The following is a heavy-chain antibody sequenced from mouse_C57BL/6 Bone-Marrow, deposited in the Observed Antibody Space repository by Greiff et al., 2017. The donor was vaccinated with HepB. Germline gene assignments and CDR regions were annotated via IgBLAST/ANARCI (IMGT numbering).Heavy chain of an antibody. CDR2: INYDGSST. J-gene: IGHJ1*03. V-gene: IGHV5-16*01. CDR1: GFTFSDYY. D-gene: IGHD1-1*01. Sequence: EVKVVESEGGLVQPGSSMKLSCTASGFTFSDYYMAWVRQVPEKGLEWVANINYDGSSTYYLDSLKSRFIISRDNAKNILYLQMSSLKSEDTATYYCARFTTVVDWYFDVWGTGTTVTVSS. CDR3: ARFTTVVDWYFDV.